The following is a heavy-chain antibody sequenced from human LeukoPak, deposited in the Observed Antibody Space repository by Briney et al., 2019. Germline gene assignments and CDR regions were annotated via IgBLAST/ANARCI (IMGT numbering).Heavy chain of an antibody. CDR1: GYTFTSYG. CDR2: ITSYNDNT. Sequence: ASVKVSCKTSGYTFTSYGISWVRQAPGQGLQWMGWITSYNDNTNYAQKLQGRVTMTTDTSTSTAYMELRNLRSDDTAVYYCARRHQQLGDYYMDVWGKGTAVTISS. J-gene: IGHJ6*03. D-gene: IGHD3-16*01. CDR3: ARRHQQLGDYYMDV. V-gene: IGHV1-18*01.